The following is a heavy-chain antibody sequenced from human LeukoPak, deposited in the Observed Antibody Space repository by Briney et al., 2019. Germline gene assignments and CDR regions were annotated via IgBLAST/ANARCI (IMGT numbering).Heavy chain of an antibody. J-gene: IGHJ4*02. Sequence: GSLRLSCAASGFTLSNYWMRWVRQAPGKGLEWVANINQDGSEKYYVDSVKGRFTISRDDAKNSLYLQMNSLRAEDTAVYYCVRSVDYWGQGTLVTVSS. CDR2: INQDGSEK. CDR1: GFTLSNYW. CDR3: VRSVDY. V-gene: IGHV3-7*01.